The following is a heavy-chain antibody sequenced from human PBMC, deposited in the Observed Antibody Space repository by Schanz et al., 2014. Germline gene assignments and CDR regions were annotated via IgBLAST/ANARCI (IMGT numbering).Heavy chain of an antibody. D-gene: IGHD3-3*01. CDR1: GFAFSSYA. CDR3: ARVGGTYYDFWSGVPPTVMHDGFDI. Sequence: EVQLVESGGGLEQPGGSLRLSCAASGFAFSSYAMSWVRQAPGKGLEWVSAVSGSGGSTYYADSVKGRFTISRDNSKNTLYLEMNSLRAEDTAVFYCARVGGTYYDFWSGVPPTVMHDGFDIWGQGTMVTVSS. J-gene: IGHJ3*02. V-gene: IGHV3-23*04. CDR2: VSGSGGST.